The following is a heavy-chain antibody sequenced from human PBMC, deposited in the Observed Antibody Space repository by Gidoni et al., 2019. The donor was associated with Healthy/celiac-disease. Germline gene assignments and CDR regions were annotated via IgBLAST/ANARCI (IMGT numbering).Heavy chain of an antibody. CDR1: GYTFTGYY. CDR3: AIGGYSYGYYYDYYMDV. CDR2: INPNSGGT. V-gene: IGHV1-2*02. D-gene: IGHD5-18*01. J-gene: IGHJ6*03. Sequence: QVQLVQSGAEVKKPGASVKVSCKASGYTFTGYYMHWVRQAPGQGLEWMGWINPNSGGTNYAQKFQGRVTMTRDTSISTAYMELSRLRSDDTAVYYCAIGGYSYGYYYDYYMDVWGKGTTVTVSS.